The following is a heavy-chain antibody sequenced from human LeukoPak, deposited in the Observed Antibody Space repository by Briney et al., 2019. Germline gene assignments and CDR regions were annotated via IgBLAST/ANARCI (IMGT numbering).Heavy chain of an antibody. V-gene: IGHV3-30-3*01. CDR3: ARDRARITMIVVVIDY. CDR1: GFTFSSYA. Sequence: GGSLRLSCAASGFTFSSYAMHWVRQAPGKGLEWVAVISYDGSNKYYADSVKGRFTISRDNSKNTLYLQMNSLRAEDTAVYYCARDRARITMIVVVIDYWGQGTLVTVSS. D-gene: IGHD3-22*01. J-gene: IGHJ4*02. CDR2: ISYDGSNK.